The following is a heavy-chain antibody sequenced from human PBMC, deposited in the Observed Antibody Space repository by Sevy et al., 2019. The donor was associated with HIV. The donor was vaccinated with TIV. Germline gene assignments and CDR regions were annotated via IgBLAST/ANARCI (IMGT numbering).Heavy chain of an antibody. J-gene: IGHJ4*02. CDR1: GFIFSTSP. Sequence: GGSLRLSCAASGFIFSTSPMHWVRQAPGKGRECVAILSYDDSDENYADSVKGRFTISGDNSKNTLYLQMNSLRTEDTAVYYCAKDDLGSIDYWGQGTLVTVSS. D-gene: IGHD3-10*01. CDR2: LSYDDSDE. V-gene: IGHV3-30-3*02. CDR3: AKDDLGSIDY.